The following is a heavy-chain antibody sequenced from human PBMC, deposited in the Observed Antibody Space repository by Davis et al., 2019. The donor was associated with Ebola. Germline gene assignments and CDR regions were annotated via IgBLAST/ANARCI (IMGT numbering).Heavy chain of an antibody. D-gene: IGHD4-23*01. CDR1: GYTFTSYD. Sequence: ASVKVSCKASGYTFTSYDINWVRQATGQGLEWMGWMNPNSGNTGYAQKFQGRVTITRNTSISTAYMELSSLRSEDTAVYYCASSLGVTTVVTGYYYYYGMDVWGQGTTVTVSS. CDR3: ASSLGVTTVVTGYYYYYGMDV. V-gene: IGHV1-8*03. CDR2: MNPNSGNT. J-gene: IGHJ6*02.